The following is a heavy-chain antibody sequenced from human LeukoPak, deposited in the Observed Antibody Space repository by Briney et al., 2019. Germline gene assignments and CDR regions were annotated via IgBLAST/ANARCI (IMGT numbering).Heavy chain of an antibody. CDR1: GYNLADRW. V-gene: IGHV5-51*01. J-gene: IGHJ5*02. CDR2: IWPGDSDT. Sequence: GESLKISCKGSGYNLADRWIGWVRQRPGKGLEYMGIIWPGDSDTRYSPSFQGQVTISVDKSISSAYLQWSSLKASDTAMYYCVRSPACSSGTCYPNWFDPWGQGTLVTVSS. D-gene: IGHD2-15*01. CDR3: VRSPACSSGTCYPNWFDP.